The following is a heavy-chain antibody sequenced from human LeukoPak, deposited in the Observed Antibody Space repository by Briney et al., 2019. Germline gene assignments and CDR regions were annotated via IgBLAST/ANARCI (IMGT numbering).Heavy chain of an antibody. CDR2: ISSNGGST. CDR1: GFTFSSYA. Sequence: GGSLRLSCSASGFTFSSYAMHWVRQAPGKGLEYVSAISSNGGSTYYADSVKGRLTISRGNSKNTLYLQMSSLRAEDTAVYYCVKTSLWFGELFGFDYWGQGTLVTVSS. CDR3: VKTSLWFGELFGFDY. D-gene: IGHD3-10*01. J-gene: IGHJ4*02. V-gene: IGHV3-64D*06.